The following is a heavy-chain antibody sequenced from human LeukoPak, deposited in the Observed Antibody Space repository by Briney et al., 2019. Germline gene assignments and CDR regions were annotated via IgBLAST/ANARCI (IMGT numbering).Heavy chain of an antibody. Sequence: ASVKVSCKASGYTFTSYDINWVRQATGQGLEWMGCINPNSGNTGYAQKFQGRVTITRNTSISTAYMELSSLRSEDTAVYYCARAVGDYDFWSGYYYYYYYYMDVWGKGTTVTVSS. CDR2: INPNSGNT. V-gene: IGHV1-8*03. D-gene: IGHD3-3*01. J-gene: IGHJ6*03. CDR1: GYTFTSYD. CDR3: ARAVGDYDFWSGYYYYYYYYMDV.